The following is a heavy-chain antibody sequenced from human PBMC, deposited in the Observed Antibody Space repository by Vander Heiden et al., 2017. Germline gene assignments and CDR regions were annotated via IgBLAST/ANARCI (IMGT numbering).Heavy chain of an antibody. Sequence: QVQLVQSGAEAKKPGSSVKVSCKASGGTFSSSAISWVRPAPGQGLEWMGGIIPIFGTANYAQKCQGRVTITADESTSTAYMELSSLRSEDTAVYYCASPTGATTRYYYYGMDVWGQGTTVTVSS. D-gene: IGHD1-26*01. J-gene: IGHJ6*02. V-gene: IGHV1-69*01. CDR1: GGTFSSSA. CDR2: IIPIFGTA. CDR3: ASPTGATTRYYYYGMDV.